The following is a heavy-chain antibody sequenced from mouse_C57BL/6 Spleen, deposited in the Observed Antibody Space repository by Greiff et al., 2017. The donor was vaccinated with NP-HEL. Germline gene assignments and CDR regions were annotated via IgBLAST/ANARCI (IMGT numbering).Heavy chain of an antibody. CDR1: GFTFSDYG. J-gene: IGHJ4*01. D-gene: IGHD2-1*01. V-gene: IGHV5-17*01. Sequence: EVKLVESGGGLVKPGGSLKLSCAASGFTFSDYGMHWVRQAPEKGLEWVAYISRGSSTIYYADTVKGRFTISRDNAKNTLFLQMTSLRSEDTAMYYCARRCNGAMDYWGQGTSVTVSS. CDR2: ISRGSSTI. CDR3: ARRCNGAMDY.